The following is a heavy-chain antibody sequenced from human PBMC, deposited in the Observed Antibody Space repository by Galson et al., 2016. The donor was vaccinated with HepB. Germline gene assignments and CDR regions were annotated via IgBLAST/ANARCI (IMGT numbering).Heavy chain of an antibody. J-gene: IGHJ4*02. CDR3: AKDKTAGYSNGWYYFDY. V-gene: IGHV3-43*01. CDR1: GFTFDDYT. CDR2: IAWDGETT. D-gene: IGHD6-19*01. Sequence: SLRLSCAASGFTFDDYTMHWVRQPPGKGLEWVSLIAWDGETTYYRDSVKGRFTISRDNAKNSLYLQMDSLTADDTAFYYCAKDKTAGYSNGWYYFDYWGQGTLVTVSS.